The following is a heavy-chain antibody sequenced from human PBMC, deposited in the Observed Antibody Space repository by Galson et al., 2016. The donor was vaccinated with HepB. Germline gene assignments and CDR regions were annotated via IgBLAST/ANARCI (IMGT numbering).Heavy chain of an antibody. V-gene: IGHV4-39*01. D-gene: IGHD3-16*01. Sequence: SETLSLTCTVSGGTFSSSSYYWGWIRQPPGKGLEWIGYMYYRGSAYYNSSLKSRVTISGETSKNQFSLNLRSVTATDTAVYYCARSSYGPFNWFDPWGQEILVTVSS. CDR2: MYYRGSA. CDR3: ARSSYGPFNWFDP. J-gene: IGHJ5*02. CDR1: GGTFSSSSYY.